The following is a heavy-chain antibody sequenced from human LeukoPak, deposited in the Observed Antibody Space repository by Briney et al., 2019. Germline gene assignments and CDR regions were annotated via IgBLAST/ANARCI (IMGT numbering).Heavy chain of an antibody. CDR3: ASTSDYGDFHDAFHI. CDR1: GFTFSSYP. D-gene: IGHD4-17*01. CDR2: ISYNDGSNK. Sequence: PGGSLRLSCSASGFTFSSYPMHWVRQAPRKGLEWVAVISYNDGSNKYYADSVKGRFAISRDNSKNTLYLQMNSLRAEDTAVYYCASTSDYGDFHDAFHIWGQGTMVTVSS. V-gene: IGHV3-30-3*02. J-gene: IGHJ3*02.